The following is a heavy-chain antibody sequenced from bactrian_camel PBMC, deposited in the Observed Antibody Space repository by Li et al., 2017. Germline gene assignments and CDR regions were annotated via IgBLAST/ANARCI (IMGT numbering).Heavy chain of an antibody. Sequence: HVKLVESGGGSVQAGGSLRLSCVASGYTVRSNCMGWFRQAPGKEREGVAAIYTGSGITIYGDSVKGRLSVSRDNAKNTLYLELNNLNPEDTAMYFCAAQSIASTYCSGGPTVLPWRYNYWGQGTQVTVS. CDR1: GYTVRSNC. J-gene: IGHJ4*01. CDR3: AAQSIASTYCSGGPTVLPWRYNY. D-gene: IGHD1*01. CDR2: IYTGSGIT. V-gene: IGHV3S1*01.